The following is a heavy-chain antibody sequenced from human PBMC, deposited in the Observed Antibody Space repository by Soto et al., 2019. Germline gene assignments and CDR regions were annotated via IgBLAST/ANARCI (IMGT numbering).Heavy chain of an antibody. Sequence: EVQLVQSGGALVQPGGSLRLSCAASGFTPSRLSMNWVRQAPGKGLEWISYLNSAGSIIYYADSVKGRFTIYRDNAKNSMYMQMNSLRAEDTAVYYCATGTDFGWLDNTNHALDIWGQGTMVTVSS. CDR1: GFTPSRLS. CDR3: ATGTDFGWLDNTNHALDI. CDR2: LNSAGSII. J-gene: IGHJ3*02. V-gene: IGHV3-48*01. D-gene: IGHD3-9*01.